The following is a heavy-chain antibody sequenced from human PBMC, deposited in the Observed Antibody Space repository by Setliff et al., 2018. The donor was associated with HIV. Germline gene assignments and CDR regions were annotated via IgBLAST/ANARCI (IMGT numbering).Heavy chain of an antibody. D-gene: IGHD3-22*01. CDR2: IYTTGST. V-gene: IGHV4-4*09. CDR1: GDSISSYF. J-gene: IGHJ4*02. CDR3: ARLRITMIMTLNYFDY. Sequence: SETLSLTCTVSGDSISSYFWSWVRQPPGKGLEWIGYIYTTGSTNYNPSLKSRVTMSVDTSKNQFSLRLTSVTAADTAVYFCARLRITMIMTLNYFDYWGQGTLVTVSS.